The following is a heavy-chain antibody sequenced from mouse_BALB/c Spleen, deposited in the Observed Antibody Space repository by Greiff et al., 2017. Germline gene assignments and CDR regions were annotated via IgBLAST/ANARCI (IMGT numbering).Heavy chain of an antibody. CDR1: GYAFTSYN. CDR2: IDPYNGGT. Sequence: VQLQQSGPELVKPGASVKVSCKASGYAFTSYNMYWVKQSHGKSLEWIGYIDPYNGGTSYNQKFKGKATLTVDKSSSTAYMHLNSLTSEDSAVYYCAREGSYDGAHYAMDYWGQGTSVTVSS. J-gene: IGHJ4*01. D-gene: IGHD2-12*01. V-gene: IGHV1S135*01. CDR3: AREGSYDGAHYAMDY.